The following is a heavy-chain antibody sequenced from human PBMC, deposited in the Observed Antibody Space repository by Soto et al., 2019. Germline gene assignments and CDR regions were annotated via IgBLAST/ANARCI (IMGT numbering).Heavy chain of an antibody. D-gene: IGHD3-3*01. J-gene: IGHJ4*02. CDR2: IYYTGST. CDR3: ARDGGITIFGVVITQPYYFDY. Sequence: SETLSLTCTVSSGSISTYYWSWIRQPPGKGLEWIGYIYYTGSTNYNPSLKTRVAISMDTSKNQFSLNLSLRSDDTAVYYCARDGGITIFGVVITQPYYFDYWGQGTLVTVSS. CDR1: SGSISTYY. V-gene: IGHV4-59*01.